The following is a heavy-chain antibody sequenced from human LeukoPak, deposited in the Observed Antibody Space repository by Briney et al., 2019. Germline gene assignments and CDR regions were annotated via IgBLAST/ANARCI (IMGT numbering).Heavy chain of an antibody. CDR1: GYTFASYG. CDR3: ARILWFGKPPLGDFDY. Sequence: ASVKVSCKASGYTFASYGINWVRQAPGQGLEWMGWISAYNGNTNYAQKLQGRVTMTTDTSTSTAYMELRSLRSDDTAVYYCARILWFGKPPLGDFDYWGQGTLVTVSS. CDR2: ISAYNGNT. D-gene: IGHD3-10*01. J-gene: IGHJ4*02. V-gene: IGHV1-18*01.